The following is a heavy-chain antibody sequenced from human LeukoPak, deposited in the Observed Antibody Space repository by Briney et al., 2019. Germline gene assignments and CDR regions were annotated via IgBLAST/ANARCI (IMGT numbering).Heavy chain of an antibody. Sequence: GGSLRLSCAASGFTFSSYAMSWVRQAPGKGLEWVSTISGRGVTTYYADSVKGRFAISSDSSKNTMYLQMNSLRAEDTAVYFCAKDGDSENVRGYMGDWGQGTLVTVSS. V-gene: IGHV3-23*01. CDR2: ISGRGVTT. CDR1: GFTFSSYA. D-gene: IGHD3-10*02. CDR3: AKDGDSENVRGYMGD. J-gene: IGHJ4*02.